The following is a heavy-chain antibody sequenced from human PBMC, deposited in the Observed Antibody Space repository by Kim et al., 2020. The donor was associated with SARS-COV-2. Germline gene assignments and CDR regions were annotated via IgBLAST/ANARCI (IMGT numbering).Heavy chain of an antibody. J-gene: IGHJ4*02. Sequence: YADSVEGRFTISRDNSKNTLYLQMNSLRAEDTAVYYCAKSRGDSSSWHAYWGQGTLVTVSS. D-gene: IGHD6-13*01. V-gene: IGHV3-23*01. CDR3: AKSRGDSSSWHAY.